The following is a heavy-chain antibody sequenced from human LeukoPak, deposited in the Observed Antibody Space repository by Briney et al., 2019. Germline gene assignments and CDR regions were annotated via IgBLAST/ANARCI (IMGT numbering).Heavy chain of an antibody. Sequence: SETLSLTCTVSGGSISSSSYYWGWIRQPPGKGLEWIGSIYYSGSTNYNPSLKSRVTISVDTSKNQFSLKLSSVTAADTAVYYCARGSGSFGVGYYYYYGMDVWGQGTTVTVSS. D-gene: IGHD3-10*01. J-gene: IGHJ6*02. V-gene: IGHV4-39*07. CDR2: IYYSGST. CDR1: GGSISSSSYY. CDR3: ARGSGSFGVGYYYYYGMDV.